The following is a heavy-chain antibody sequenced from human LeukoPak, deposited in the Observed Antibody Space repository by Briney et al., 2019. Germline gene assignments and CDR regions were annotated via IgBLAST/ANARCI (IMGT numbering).Heavy chain of an antibody. V-gene: IGHV3-23*01. D-gene: IGHD1-26*01. Sequence: GGSLRLSCAASGFTFSTYSMNWVRQAPGKGLEWVSAISGGGGNTYYADSVKGRFTISRDNSKNTLYLQMNSLRAEDTAVYYCGKNRYSGSLSPFDIWGQGTMVTVSS. CDR3: GKNRYSGSLSPFDI. CDR2: ISGGGGNT. J-gene: IGHJ3*02. CDR1: GFTFSTYS.